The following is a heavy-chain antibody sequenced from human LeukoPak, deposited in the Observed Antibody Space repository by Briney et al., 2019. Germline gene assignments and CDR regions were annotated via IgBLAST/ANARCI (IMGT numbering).Heavy chain of an antibody. J-gene: IGHJ4*02. CDR2: ISYDGSNK. CDR1: GFTFSSYG. CDR3: AKGLSSGRQKRGFYYFDY. Sequence: GGSLRLSCAASGFTFSSYGMHWVRQAPGKGLEWVAVISYDGSNKYYADSVKGRFTISRDNSKNALYLQMNSLRAEDTAVYYCAKGLSSGRQKRGFYYFDYWGQGTLVTVSS. D-gene: IGHD6-19*01. V-gene: IGHV3-30*18.